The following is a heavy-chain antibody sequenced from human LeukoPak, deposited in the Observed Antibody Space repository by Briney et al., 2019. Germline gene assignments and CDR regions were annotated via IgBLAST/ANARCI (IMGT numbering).Heavy chain of an antibody. CDR1: GFTFSSYW. V-gene: IGHV3-74*01. D-gene: IGHD3-16*02. CDR3: ARSDYVWGSYRLDY. CDR2: INSDGSST. J-gene: IGHJ4*02. Sequence: GGSLRLSCAASGFTFSSYWMHWVRQAPGKGLVWASRINSDGSSTSYADSVKGRFTISRGNAKNTLYLQMNSLRAEDTAVYYCARSDYVWGSYRLDYWGQGTLVTVSS.